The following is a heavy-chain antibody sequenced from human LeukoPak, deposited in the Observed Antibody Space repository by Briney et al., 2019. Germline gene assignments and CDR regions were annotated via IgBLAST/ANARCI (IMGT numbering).Heavy chain of an antibody. D-gene: IGHD6-6*01. CDR3: ARDRYSGSSGPVASDY. CDR2: ISAYNGNT. J-gene: IGHJ4*02. Sequence: VASVTVSCKASGYTFTSYGISWVRQAPGQGLEWMGWISAYNGNTNYAQKPQGRVTMTTDTSTSTAYMELRSLRSDDTAVYYCARDRYSGSSGPVASDYWGQGTLVTVSS. CDR1: GYTFTSYG. V-gene: IGHV1-18*01.